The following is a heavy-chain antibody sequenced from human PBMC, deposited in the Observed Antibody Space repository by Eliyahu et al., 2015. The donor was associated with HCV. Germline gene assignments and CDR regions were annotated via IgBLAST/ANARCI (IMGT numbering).Heavy chain of an antibody. CDR3: VREQGMVATLNAYDDSPDI. J-gene: IGHJ3*02. CDR1: GYTFTGHY. D-gene: IGHD3-16*01. V-gene: IGHV1-2*02. Sequence: QVQLVQSGAEVKKPGASVKVSCKASGYTFTGHYXHWVRQAPGQGLEWMGSVNPNSGGANYAQKFQGRVTMTRDTSINTAYMELRGLRPDDTAVYFCVREQGMVATLNAYDDSPDIWGQGTMVTVSS. CDR2: VNPNSGGA.